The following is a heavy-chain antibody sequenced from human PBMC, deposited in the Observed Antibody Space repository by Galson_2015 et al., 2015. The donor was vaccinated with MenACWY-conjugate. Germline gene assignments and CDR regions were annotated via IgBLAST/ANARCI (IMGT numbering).Heavy chain of an antibody. CDR2: INPNSGGG. Sequence: SVKVSCKASGNTFTVYYFHWVRQAPGQGLEWVGRINPNSGGGNYAQKFQGRVTMTRDTSVTTTYMVLNRLTPDDTAVYYCARGPLRAAGDSFDSWGQGTLVTVS. V-gene: IGHV1-2*06. CDR3: ARGPLRAAGDSFDS. CDR1: GNTFTVYY. D-gene: IGHD6-13*01. J-gene: IGHJ4*02.